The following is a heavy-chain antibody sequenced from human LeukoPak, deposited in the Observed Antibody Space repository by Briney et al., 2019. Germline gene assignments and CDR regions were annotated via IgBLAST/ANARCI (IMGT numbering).Heavy chain of an antibody. V-gene: IGHV3-7*05. D-gene: IGHD1-14*01. J-gene: IGHJ4*02. CDR1: GFSFSGYW. CDR3: ARERTTQKAFDY. CDR2: INQDGSET. Sequence: GGSLRLSCAASGFSFSGYWMTWVRQAPGKGLEWVANINQDGSETYYVDSVRGRFTISRDSAKNSLYLQMNSLRAEDTAVNYCARERTTQKAFDYWGQGTLVTVSS.